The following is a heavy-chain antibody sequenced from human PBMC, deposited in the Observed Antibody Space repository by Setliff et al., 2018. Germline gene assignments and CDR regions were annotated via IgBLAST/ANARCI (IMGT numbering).Heavy chain of an antibody. CDR1: GYSISSGYY. CDR3: ARDGVYDSSGYYYWAAFDI. J-gene: IGHJ3*02. CDR2: MYHSGSV. V-gene: IGHV4-38-2*02. D-gene: IGHD3-22*01. Sequence: PSETLSLTCTVSGYSISSGYYWGWIRQPPGKGLEWIGNMYHSGSVYYNPSLKSRVTISVDTSKNQFSLRLTSVTAADTAVYYCARDGVYDSSGYYYWAAFDIWGQGTMVTVSS.